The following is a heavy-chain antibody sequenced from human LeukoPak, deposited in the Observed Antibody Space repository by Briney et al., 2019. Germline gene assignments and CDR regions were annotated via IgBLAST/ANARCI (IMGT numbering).Heavy chain of an antibody. Sequence: GGSLRLSCAASGFMYSGFDMSWVRQAPGKGLEWVSYISSGSSTMYYAESVKGRFTISRDNAKTSLFLQTNGLRDEDTAVYYCVRERGFRGSYYYDHWGQGALVTVSS. V-gene: IGHV3-48*02. D-gene: IGHD1-26*01. CDR3: VRERGFRGSYYYDH. CDR1: GFMYSGFD. CDR2: ISSGSSTM. J-gene: IGHJ4*02.